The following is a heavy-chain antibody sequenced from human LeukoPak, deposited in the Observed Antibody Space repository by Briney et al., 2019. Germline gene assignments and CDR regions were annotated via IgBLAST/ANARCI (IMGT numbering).Heavy chain of an antibody. CDR1: GGSISSYY. CDR3: ARVHPISTLELPRIDAFDI. Sequence: SGPGLVKPSETLSLTCTVSGGSISSYYWSWIRQPAGKGLEWIGRVYTSGSTNYNPSLKSRVTMSVDTSKNQFSLKLSSVTAADTAVYYCARVHPISTLELPRIDAFDIWGQGTMVTVSS. CDR2: VYTSGST. J-gene: IGHJ3*02. D-gene: IGHD1-7*01. V-gene: IGHV4-4*07.